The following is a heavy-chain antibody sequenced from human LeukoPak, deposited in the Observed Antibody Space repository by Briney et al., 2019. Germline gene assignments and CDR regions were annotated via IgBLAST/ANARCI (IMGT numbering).Heavy chain of an antibody. CDR3: AKDRGGSGSYLYFFDY. J-gene: IGHJ4*02. CDR1: GFTFSSYG. CDR2: ITGSGGST. Sequence: PGGSLRLSCAASGFTFSSYGMSWIRQAPAKGLEWVSAITGSGGSTYYADSVKGRFAISRDNSKNTLYLQMSSLRAEDTAVYYCAKDRGGSGSYLYFFDYWGQGTLVAVSS. V-gene: IGHV3-23*01. D-gene: IGHD3-10*01.